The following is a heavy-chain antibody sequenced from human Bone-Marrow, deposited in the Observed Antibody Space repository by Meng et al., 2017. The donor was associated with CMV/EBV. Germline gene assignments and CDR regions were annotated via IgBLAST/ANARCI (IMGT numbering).Heavy chain of an antibody. CDR3: AKDISPLFGVGDNWFDP. V-gene: IGHV3-74*01. D-gene: IGHD3-3*01. Sequence: GESLKISCAASGFTFSSYWMHWVRQAPGKGLVWVSRINSDGSSTSYADSVKGRFTISRDNAKITLYLQMNSLRAEDTALYYCAKDISPLFGVGDNWFDPWGQGSLVTFSS. J-gene: IGHJ5*02. CDR2: INSDGSST. CDR1: GFTFSSYW.